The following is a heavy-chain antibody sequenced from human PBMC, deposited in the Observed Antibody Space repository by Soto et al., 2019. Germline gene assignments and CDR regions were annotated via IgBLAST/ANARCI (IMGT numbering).Heavy chain of an antibody. V-gene: IGHV4-34*01. Sequence: LSLTCAVYGGSFSGYYWCWIRQPPGKGLEWIGEINHSGSTNYNPSLKSRVTISVDTSRNQFSLKLSSVTAADTAVYYCARGVLRFLEWLLSPYYYYGMDVWGQGTTVTVSS. CDR2: INHSGST. J-gene: IGHJ6*02. CDR3: ARGVLRFLEWLLSPYYYYGMDV. CDR1: GGSFSGYY. D-gene: IGHD3-3*01.